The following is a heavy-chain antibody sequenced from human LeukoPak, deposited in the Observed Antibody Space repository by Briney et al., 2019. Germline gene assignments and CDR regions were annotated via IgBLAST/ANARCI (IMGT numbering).Heavy chain of an antibody. D-gene: IGHD2-15*01. J-gene: IGHJ3*02. Sequence: ASVKVSCKASGGTFSSYAISWVRQAPGQGLEWMGRIIPIFGTANYAQKFQGRVTITTDESTSTAYMELSSLRSEDTAVYYCARAGYCSGGSCYVGAFDIWGQGTMVTVSS. CDR3: ARAGYCSGGSCYVGAFDI. CDR2: IIPIFGTA. V-gene: IGHV1-69*05. CDR1: GGTFSSYA.